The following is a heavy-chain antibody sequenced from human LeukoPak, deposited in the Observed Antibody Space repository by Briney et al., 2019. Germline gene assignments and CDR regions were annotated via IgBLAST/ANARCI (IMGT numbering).Heavy chain of an antibody. J-gene: IGHJ4*02. CDR3: ATLRAFRHFDY. CDR1: GFTFNNYG. V-gene: IGHV3-23*01. D-gene: IGHD3-3*02. Sequence: GGSLRLSCAASGFTFNNYGMNWVRQAPGKGLEWVSSISGGGGSTYYADSVKGRFTISRDNSKNTLYLQMNSLRAEDTAVYYCATLRAFRHFDYWGQGTLVTVSS. CDR2: ISGGGGST.